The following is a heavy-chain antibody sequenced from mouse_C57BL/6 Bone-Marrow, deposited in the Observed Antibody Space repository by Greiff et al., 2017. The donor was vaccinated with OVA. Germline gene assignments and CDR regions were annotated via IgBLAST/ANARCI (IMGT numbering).Heavy chain of an antibody. CDR1: GYTFTDYY. J-gene: IGHJ2*01. CDR2: INPNNGGT. Sequence: EVQLQQSGPELVKPGASVKISCKASGYTFTDYYMNWVKQSHGKSLEWIGDINPNNGGTSYNQKFKGKATLTVDKSSSTAYMELRSLTSEDSAVYYCARSVITTVVATDYFDYWGQGTTLTVSS. V-gene: IGHV1-26*01. D-gene: IGHD1-1*01. CDR3: ARSVITTVVATDYFDY.